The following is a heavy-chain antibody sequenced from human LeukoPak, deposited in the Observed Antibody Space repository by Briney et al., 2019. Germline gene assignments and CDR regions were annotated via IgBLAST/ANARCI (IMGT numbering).Heavy chain of an antibody. CDR1: GYTFTNYG. J-gene: IGHJ4*02. CDR3: ASRGYSGYVYY. V-gene: IGHV1-69*05. D-gene: IGHD5-12*01. Sequence: SVKVSCKTSGYTFTNYGISWVRQAPGQGLEWMGGIIPIFGTANYAQKFQGRVTITTDESTSTAYMELSSLRSEDTAVYYCASRGYSGYVYYWGQGTLVTVSS. CDR2: IIPIFGTA.